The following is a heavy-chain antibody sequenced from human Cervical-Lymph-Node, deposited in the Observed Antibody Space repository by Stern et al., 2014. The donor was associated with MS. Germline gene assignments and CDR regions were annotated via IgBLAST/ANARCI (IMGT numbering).Heavy chain of an antibody. CDR1: CGSISSYY. J-gene: IGHJ4*02. Sequence: QLQLQESGPGLVKPSETLSLTCTVSCGSISSYYWSWIRQPPGKGLEWIGYIYYSGSTNYNPSLKSRVTISVDTSKNQFSLKLSSVTAADTAVYYCARDSLYSKSALDYWGQGTLVTVSS. CDR3: ARDSLYSKSALDY. V-gene: IGHV4-59*01. D-gene: IGHD4-11*01. CDR2: IYYSGST.